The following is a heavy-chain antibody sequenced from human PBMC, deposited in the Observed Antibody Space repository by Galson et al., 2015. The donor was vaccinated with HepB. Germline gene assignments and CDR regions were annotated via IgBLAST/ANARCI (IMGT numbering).Heavy chain of an antibody. CDR2: IIPIFGTA. CDR1: GGTFSSYA. Sequence: SVKVSCKASGGTFSSYAISWVRQAPGQGLEWMGGIIPIFGTANYAQKFQGRVTITADESTSTAYMELSSLRSEDTAVYYCAREGYIWGSYRHPFDYWGQGTLVTVSS. J-gene: IGHJ4*02. V-gene: IGHV1-69*13. CDR3: AREGYIWGSYRHPFDY. D-gene: IGHD3-16*02.